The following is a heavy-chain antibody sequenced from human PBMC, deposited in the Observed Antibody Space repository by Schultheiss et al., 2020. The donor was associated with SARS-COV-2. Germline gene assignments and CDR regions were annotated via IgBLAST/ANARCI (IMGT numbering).Heavy chain of an antibody. CDR2: IYYSGST. V-gene: IGHV4-59*12. D-gene: IGHD6-13*01. Sequence: SETLSLTCAVYGGSFSGYYWGWIRQPPGKGLEWIGYIYYSGSTYYNPSLKSRVTISVDTSKNQFSLKLSSVTAADTAVYYCARGVYSSSWSGAFDIWGQGTMVTVSS. J-gene: IGHJ3*02. CDR3: ARGVYSSSWSGAFDI. CDR1: GGSFSGYY.